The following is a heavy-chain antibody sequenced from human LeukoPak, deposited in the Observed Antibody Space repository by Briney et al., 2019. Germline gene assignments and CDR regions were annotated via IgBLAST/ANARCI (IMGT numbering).Heavy chain of an antibody. J-gene: IGHJ6*03. D-gene: IGHD6-13*01. V-gene: IGHV3-11*01. Sequence: PGGSLRLSCAASGFTFSDYYMSWIRQAPGKGLEWVSYISSSGSTIYYADSVKGRFTISRDNAKNSLYLQMNSLRAEDTAIYYSARGESSSWSYDYYFYMDVWGKGTTVTISS. CDR3: ARGESSSWSYDYYFYMDV. CDR1: GFTFSDYY. CDR2: ISSSGSTI.